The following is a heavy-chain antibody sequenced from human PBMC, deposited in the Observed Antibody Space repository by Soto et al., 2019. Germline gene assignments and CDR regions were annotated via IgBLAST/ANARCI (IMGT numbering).Heavy chain of an antibody. CDR2: ISSDGRKR. D-gene: IGHD6-13*01. CDR3: AIRGAAGTEYFDY. J-gene: IGHJ4*02. Sequence: GGALRLSCEVSGFTLSTYGMHSVREALGKWLEWVGAISSDGRKRSYGCSVKGRFTFSRDNSKHQVSLRLSSVTAADTAVYYCAIRGAAGTEYFDYWGQGTLVTVCS. V-gene: IGHV3-30*03. CDR1: GFTLSTYG.